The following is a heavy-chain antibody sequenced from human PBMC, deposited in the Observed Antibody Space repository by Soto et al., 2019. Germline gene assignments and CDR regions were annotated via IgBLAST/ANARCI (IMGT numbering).Heavy chain of an antibody. CDR3: AKKVPAAIRVYYFYGLDV. CDR1: GDSISSSNW. D-gene: IGHD2-2*01. V-gene: IGHV4-4*02. CDR2: IYHSGST. Sequence: TLSLTCDVSGDSISSSNWWSWVRQPPGKGLEWIGEIYHSGSTHYNPSLKSRVTISVDKSKNHFSLKLTSVTAADTAVYYCAKKVPAAIRVYYFYGLDVWGQGTTVTVSS. J-gene: IGHJ6*02.